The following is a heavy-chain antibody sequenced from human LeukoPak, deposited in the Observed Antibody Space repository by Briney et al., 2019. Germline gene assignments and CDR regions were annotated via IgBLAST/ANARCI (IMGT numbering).Heavy chain of an antibody. CDR2: MHHSGRT. CDR1: GASITSTNW. V-gene: IGHV4-4*02. D-gene: IGHD2-2*01. CDR3: ARAQEGCSRSSCYLGP. J-gene: IGHJ5*02. Sequence: SETLSLTCAISGASITSTNWWVWVCQPPGKGLEWIGEMHHSGRTNYNPSLRSRVAMSLDKSNNQFYLRLSSVAAADTALYYCARAQEGCSRSSCYLGPWGQGIQVTVSS.